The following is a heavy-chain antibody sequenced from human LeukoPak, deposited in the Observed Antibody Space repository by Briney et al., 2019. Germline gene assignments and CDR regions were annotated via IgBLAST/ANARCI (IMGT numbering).Heavy chain of an antibody. V-gene: IGHV4-34*01. J-gene: IGHJ4*02. Sequence: SETLSLTCAVYGGSFSGYYCSWIRQPPGKGLEWIGEINHSGSTNYNPSLKSRVTISVDTSKNQFSLKLSSVTAADTAVYYCASFAMGDFMSPLGYWGQGTLVTVSS. D-gene: IGHD3-16*01. CDR3: ASFAMGDFMSPLGY. CDR2: INHSGST. CDR1: GGSFSGYY.